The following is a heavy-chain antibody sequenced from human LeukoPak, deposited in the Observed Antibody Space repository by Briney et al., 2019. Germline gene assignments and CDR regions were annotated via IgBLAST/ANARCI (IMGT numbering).Heavy chain of an antibody. D-gene: IGHD3-22*01. CDR3: ARGSYYDSSGYFPF. V-gene: IGHV1-69*05. CDR1: GGTFSSYA. Sequence: SVKVSCKASGGTFSSYAISWVRQAPGQGLEWMGGIIPIFGTANYAQTFQGRVTITTDESTSTAYMELSSLRSEDTSVYYCARGSYYDSSGYFPFWGQGTLVTVSS. J-gene: IGHJ4*02. CDR2: IIPIFGTA.